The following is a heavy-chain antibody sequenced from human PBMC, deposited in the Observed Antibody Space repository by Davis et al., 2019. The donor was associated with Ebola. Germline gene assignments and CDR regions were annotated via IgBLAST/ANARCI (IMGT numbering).Heavy chain of an antibody. V-gene: IGHV5-51*01. Sequence: GESLKISCKGSGYSFTSYWIGWVRQMPGKGLEWMGIIYPGDSDTRYSPSLQGQVTISADKSISTAYLQWNSLKASDTAMYYCARFRSRNYYYYGMDVWGQGTTVTVSS. D-gene: IGHD1-14*01. CDR2: IYPGDSDT. CDR3: ARFRSRNYYYYGMDV. J-gene: IGHJ6*02. CDR1: GYSFTSYW.